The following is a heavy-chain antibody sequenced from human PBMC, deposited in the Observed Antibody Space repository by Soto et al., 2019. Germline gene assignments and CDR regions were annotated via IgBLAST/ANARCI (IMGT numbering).Heavy chain of an antibody. V-gene: IGHV1-69*13. Sequence: GASVKVSCKASGGTFSSYAISWVRQAPGQGLEWMGGIIPIFGTANYAQKFQGRVTITADESTSTAYMELSSLRSEDTAVYYCAREYQLLKTYYFDYWGQGTLVPSPQ. CDR1: GGTFSSYA. D-gene: IGHD2-2*01. J-gene: IGHJ4*02. CDR3: AREYQLLKTYYFDY. CDR2: IIPIFGTA.